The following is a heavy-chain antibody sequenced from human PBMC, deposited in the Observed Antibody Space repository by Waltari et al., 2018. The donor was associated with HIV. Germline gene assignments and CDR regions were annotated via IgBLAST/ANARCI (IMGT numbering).Heavy chain of an antibody. J-gene: IGHJ4*02. V-gene: IGHV1-8*01. CDR3: ARGPRRAGFGVVII. CDR1: GYTFTSYD. D-gene: IGHD3-3*01. Sequence: QVQLVQSVAEVKQPGASVKVSCQASGYTFTSYDINWDRQATGQGLALMGWMNPNSGNTGYAQKFQGRVTMTRNTSISTAYMELSSLRSEDTAVYYCARGPRRAGFGVVIIWGQGTLVTVSS. CDR2: MNPNSGNT.